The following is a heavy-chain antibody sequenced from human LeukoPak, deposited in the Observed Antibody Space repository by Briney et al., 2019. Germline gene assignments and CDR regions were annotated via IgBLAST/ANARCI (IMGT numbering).Heavy chain of an antibody. CDR2: INHSGST. J-gene: IGHJ5*02. CDR3: AREVLTLINWFDP. V-gene: IGHV4-34*01. Sequence: SETLSLTCAVYGGSFSGYYWSWIRQPPGKGLEWIGEINHSGSTNYNPSLKSRVTISVDTSKNQFSLKLSSVTAADTAVYYCAREVLTLINWFDPWGQGTLVTVSS. D-gene: IGHD3-9*01. CDR1: GGSFSGYY.